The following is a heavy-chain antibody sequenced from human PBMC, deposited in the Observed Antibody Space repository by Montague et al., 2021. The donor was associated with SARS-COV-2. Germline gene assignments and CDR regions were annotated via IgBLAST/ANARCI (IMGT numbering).Heavy chain of an antibody. D-gene: IGHD4-11*01. CDR1: GFSFSTDW. Sequence: SLRLACAAPGFSFSTDWMSWVRQAPGKGLEWVANINGDGSAKSYVGSVKGRFTISRDNANNSLYLQMNSLRAEDTAVYYCARDSYTKGDYWGQGTLVSVSS. J-gene: IGHJ4*02. CDR3: ARDSYTKGDY. CDR2: INGDGSAK. V-gene: IGHV3-7*03.